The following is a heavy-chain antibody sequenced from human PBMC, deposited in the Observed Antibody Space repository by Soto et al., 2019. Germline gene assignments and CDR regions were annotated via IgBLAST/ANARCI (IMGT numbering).Heavy chain of an antibody. V-gene: IGHV3-30*18. D-gene: IGHD6-25*01. CDR3: AKESGLPGTYYSYGMDV. J-gene: IGHJ6*02. Sequence: QVQLVESGGGVVQPGRSLRLSCAASGFTFSSYGMHWVRQAPGKGLEWVAVISYDGINKYYADSVKGRFTISRDNSKNTLYLQMNSLRAEDTAVYYCAKESGLPGTYYSYGMDVWGQGTTVTVSS. CDR1: GFTFSSYG. CDR2: ISYDGINK.